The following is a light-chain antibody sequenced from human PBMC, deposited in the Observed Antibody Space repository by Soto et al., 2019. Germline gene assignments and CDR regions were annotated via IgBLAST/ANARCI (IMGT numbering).Light chain of an antibody. CDR2: DAS. V-gene: IGKV1-33*01. CDR3: QQYDNLPYT. CDR1: HDISNY. J-gene: IGKJ2*01. Sequence: DIQMTQSPSSLSASIGDRVTITCQASHDISNYLNWYQQKLGKAPKLLMYDASNLETGVPSRFRGSGSGTDFTFTISSLQPEDIATYYCQQYDNLPYTFGQGTKLEIK.